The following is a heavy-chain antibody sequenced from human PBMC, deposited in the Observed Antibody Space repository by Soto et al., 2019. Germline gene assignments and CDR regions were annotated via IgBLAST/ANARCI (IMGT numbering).Heavy chain of an antibody. V-gene: IGHV3-9*01. CDR1: GFTFDDYA. J-gene: IGHJ4*02. CDR2: ISWNNGII. D-gene: IGHD7-27*01. Sequence: SLRLSCAASGFTFDDYAMHWVRQAPGKGLEWVSGISWNNGIIGYADSVKGRFTISRDNAKNSLYLQMDSLRTEDTAFYYCAKETQANLGTGGFDYWGQGTLVTVSS. CDR3: AKETQANLGTGGFDY.